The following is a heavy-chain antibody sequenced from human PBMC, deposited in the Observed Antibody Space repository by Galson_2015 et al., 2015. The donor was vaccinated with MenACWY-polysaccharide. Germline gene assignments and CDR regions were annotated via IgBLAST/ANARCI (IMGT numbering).Heavy chain of an antibody. CDR1: EFSFSNYP. CDR3: AKMYGCLPVGLNF. Sequence: SLRLSCAASEFSFSNYPMSWVRQAPGKGLEWVSFITKSGDRTNYADSVKGRFTISRDNSKNTLYLQMNSLRAEGTAVYYCAKMYGCLPVGLNFWGQGTLVTVS. D-gene: IGHD3/OR15-3a*01. J-gene: IGHJ4*02. CDR2: ITKSGDRT. V-gene: IGHV3-23*01.